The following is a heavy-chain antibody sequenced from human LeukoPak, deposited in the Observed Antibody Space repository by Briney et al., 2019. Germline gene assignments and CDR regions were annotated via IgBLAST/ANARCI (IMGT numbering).Heavy chain of an antibody. CDR1: GFTFSGYC. CDR3: AKDGGYIRGWYPYYFVC. J-gene: IGHJ4*02. V-gene: IGHV3-30*18. Sequence: SLRLSCAASGFTFSGYCMNWVRQAPGKGLEWVADIKYDGSNKYYADFVKGRFTTSRDNSNNMLYLQRYSLRAEDTAYYYCAKDGGYIRGWYPYYFVCWGQGTLVTVSS. CDR2: IKYDGSNK. D-gene: IGHD6-19*01.